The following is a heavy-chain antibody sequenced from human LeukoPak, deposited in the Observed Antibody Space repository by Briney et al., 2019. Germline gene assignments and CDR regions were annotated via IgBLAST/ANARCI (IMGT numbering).Heavy chain of an antibody. J-gene: IGHJ4*02. CDR3: ARGAEWLQNY. Sequence: SETLSLTCTVSGGSINSYYWSWIRQPPGKGLEWIGYIYYGGSTNYNPSLRSRVSISVDMYKNQVSLKLYSVTAADTAVYYCARGAEWLQNYWGQGTLVTVSS. CDR1: GGSINSYY. D-gene: IGHD5-24*01. V-gene: IGHV4-59*01. CDR2: IYYGGST.